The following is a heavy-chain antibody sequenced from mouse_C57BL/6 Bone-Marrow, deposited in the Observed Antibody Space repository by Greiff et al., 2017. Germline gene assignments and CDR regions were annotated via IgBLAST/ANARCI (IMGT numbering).Heavy chain of an antibody. Sequence: EVKLVESGGGLVKPGGSLKLSCAASGFTFSSYTMSWVRQTPEKRLEWVATISGGGGNTYYPDSVQGRFTISRDNAKNTLYLQMSSLRSEDTALXYCARRGLRLYYAMDYWGQGTSVTVSS. V-gene: IGHV5-9*01. D-gene: IGHD2-4*01. J-gene: IGHJ4*01. CDR2: ISGGGGNT. CDR1: GFTFSSYT. CDR3: ARRGLRLYYAMDY.